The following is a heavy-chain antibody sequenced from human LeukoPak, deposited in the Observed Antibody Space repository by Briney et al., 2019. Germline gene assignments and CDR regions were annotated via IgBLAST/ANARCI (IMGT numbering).Heavy chain of an antibody. CDR2: ISGSGGST. V-gene: IGHV3-23*01. J-gene: IGHJ4*02. D-gene: IGHD6-13*01. CDR3: ARDSSSWYGGY. Sequence: GGSLRLSCAASGFTFSSYAMSWVRQAPGKGLEWASAISGSGGSTYYADSVKGRFTISRDNSKNTLYLQMNSLRAEDTAVYYCARDSSSWYGGYWGQGTLVTVSS. CDR1: GFTFSSYA.